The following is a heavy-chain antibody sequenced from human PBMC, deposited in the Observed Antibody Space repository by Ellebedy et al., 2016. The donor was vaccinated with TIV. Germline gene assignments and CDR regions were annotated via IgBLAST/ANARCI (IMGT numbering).Heavy chain of an antibody. D-gene: IGHD6-19*01. J-gene: IGHJ4*01. CDR3: ARDQWLGRAYYFDY. CDR2: IKQDGSET. V-gene: IGHV3-7*01. CDR1: GFTFSNYW. Sequence: GESLKISCGTSGFTFSNYWMTWVRQAPGKGLEWVANIKQDGSETYYVDSVKGRFSISRDNAKKSLYLQMNSLRDEDTALYYCARDQWLGRAYYFDYWGQGTLVTVSS.